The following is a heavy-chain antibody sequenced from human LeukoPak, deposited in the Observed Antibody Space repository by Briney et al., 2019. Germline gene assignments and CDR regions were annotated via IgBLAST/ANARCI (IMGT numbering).Heavy chain of an antibody. V-gene: IGHV4-34*01. CDR2: INDSGST. D-gene: IGHD3-22*01. CDR3: ARGKYYYDSSGYYYFDY. J-gene: IGHJ4*02. Sequence: SGTLSLTCAVYGGSFSGYYWSWIRQPPGKGLEWIGEINDSGSTNYNPSLKSPVTISVDTPKNQFPLKLSSVTAAETAVYYCARGKYYYDSSGYYYFDYWGQGTLVTVSS. CDR1: GGSFSGYY.